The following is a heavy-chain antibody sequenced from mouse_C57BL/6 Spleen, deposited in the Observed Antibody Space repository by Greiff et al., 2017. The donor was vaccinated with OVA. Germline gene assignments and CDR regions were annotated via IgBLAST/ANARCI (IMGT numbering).Heavy chain of an antibody. CDR3: ARLRDYDGNY. Sequence: VKLQQPGAELVRPGSSVKLSCKASGYTFTSYWMHWVKQRPIQGLEWIGNIDPSDSETHYNQKFKDKATLTVDKSSSTAYMQLSSLTSEDSAVYYCARLRDYDGNYWGQGTTLTVSS. CDR1: GYTFTSYW. J-gene: IGHJ2*01. D-gene: IGHD2-4*01. V-gene: IGHV1-52*01. CDR2: IDPSDSET.